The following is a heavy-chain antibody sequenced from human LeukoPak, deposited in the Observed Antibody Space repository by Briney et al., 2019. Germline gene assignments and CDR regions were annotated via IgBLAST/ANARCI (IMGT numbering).Heavy chain of an antibody. J-gene: IGHJ2*01. CDR1: GGSISNYY. CDR3: ARLGEQWLRGYFDL. D-gene: IGHD6-19*01. Sequence: SETLSLTCTVSGGSISNYYWSWIRQPPGKGLEWIGYVYYSGSTNYNPSLKSRVSISVDTSKNQSSLRLSSVTAADTAVYYCARLGEQWLRGYFDLWGRGTLVTVSS. V-gene: IGHV4-59*08. CDR2: VYYSGST.